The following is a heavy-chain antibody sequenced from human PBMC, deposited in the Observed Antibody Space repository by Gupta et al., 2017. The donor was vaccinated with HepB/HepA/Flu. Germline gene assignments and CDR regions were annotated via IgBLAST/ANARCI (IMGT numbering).Heavy chain of an antibody. CDR3: GKGVSSGRLYYFDS. V-gene: IGHV3-23*01. D-gene: IGHD6-19*01. CDR2: INGDGGNK. CDR1: AFPSTSFG. Sequence: EVQLLDSGGALLQPGVTLRLACAASAFPSTSFGMGWARRAPGKGLEWVAAINGDGGNKYYADFLKGRFTTSRDNSRNTLYLQINGLRVEDTAIYYCGKGVSSGRLYYFDSWGQGTLVSVSS. J-gene: IGHJ4*02.